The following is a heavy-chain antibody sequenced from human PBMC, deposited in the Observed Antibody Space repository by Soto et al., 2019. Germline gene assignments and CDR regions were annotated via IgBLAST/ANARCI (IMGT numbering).Heavy chain of an antibody. CDR2: IYYSGST. V-gene: IGHV4-30-4*01. Sequence: SETLSLTCTVSGGSISSGDYYWSWIRQPPGKGLEWIGYIYYSGSTYYNPSLKSRVTISVDTSKNQFSLKLSSVTAADTAVYYCAREVALTIFGVATTPGWFDPWGQGTLVTVSS. CDR1: GGSISSGDYY. D-gene: IGHD3-3*01. J-gene: IGHJ5*02. CDR3: AREVALTIFGVATTPGWFDP.